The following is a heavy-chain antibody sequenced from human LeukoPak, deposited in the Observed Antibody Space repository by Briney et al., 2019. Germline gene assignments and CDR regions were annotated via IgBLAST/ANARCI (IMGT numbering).Heavy chain of an antibody. Sequence: RSSETLSLTCTVSGGSISSGDYYWSWVRQAPGKGLEWVSGINWNGGSTGYADSVKGRFTISRDNAKNSLYLQMNSLRAEDTALYYCARDIAAAGTNFDYWGQGTLVTVSS. D-gene: IGHD6-13*01. V-gene: IGHV3-20*04. CDR1: GGSISSGDYY. CDR2: INWNGGST. CDR3: ARDIAAAGTNFDY. J-gene: IGHJ4*02.